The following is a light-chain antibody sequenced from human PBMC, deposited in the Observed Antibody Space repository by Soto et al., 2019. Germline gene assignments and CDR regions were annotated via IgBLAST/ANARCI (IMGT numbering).Light chain of an antibody. V-gene: IGKV3-15*01. CDR2: GAS. CDR3: QQYNKWPGT. CDR1: QSVSSN. Sequence: EIVRTQSPATLSVSPGERATLSCRASQSVSSNLAWYQQKPGQAPRLLISGASTRATGIPARFSGSGSGTEFTLTISSLQSEDFAVYYCQQYNKWPGTFVQGTKV. J-gene: IGKJ1*01.